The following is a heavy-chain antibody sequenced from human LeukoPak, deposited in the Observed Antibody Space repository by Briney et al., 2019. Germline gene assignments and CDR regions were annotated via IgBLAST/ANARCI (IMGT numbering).Heavy chain of an antibody. CDR3: ARDQIAARTIV. CDR1: GGTFSSYA. J-gene: IGHJ4*02. V-gene: IGHV1-69*05. D-gene: IGHD6-6*01. CDR2: IIPIFGTA. Sequence: ASVKVSGKASGGTFSSYAISGVRQAPGQGLEWMGRIIPIFGTANYAQKFQGRVTITTDESTSTAYMELSSLRSVDTAVYYCARDQIAARTIVWGQGTLVTVSS.